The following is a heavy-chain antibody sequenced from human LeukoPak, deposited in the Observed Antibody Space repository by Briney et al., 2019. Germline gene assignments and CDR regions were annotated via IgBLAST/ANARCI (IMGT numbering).Heavy chain of an antibody. Sequence: GGSLRLSCAASGFTFSSYGMHWVRQAPGKGLEWVAVISYDGSNKYYADSVKGRFTTSRDNSKNTLYLQMNSLRAEDTAVYYCAKDEGYSSSWYFHYFDYWGQGTLVTVSS. CDR3: AKDEGYSSSWYFHYFDY. D-gene: IGHD6-13*01. CDR2: ISYDGSNK. CDR1: GFTFSSYG. V-gene: IGHV3-30*18. J-gene: IGHJ4*02.